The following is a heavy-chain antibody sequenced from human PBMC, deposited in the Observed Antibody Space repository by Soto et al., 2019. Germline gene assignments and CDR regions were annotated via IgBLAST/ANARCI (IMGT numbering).Heavy chain of an antibody. CDR3: AMVDVYVTPSPQDV. V-gene: IGHV1-18*01. D-gene: IGHD3-16*01. J-gene: IGHJ6*02. CDR1: GYTFTRYG. Sequence: QVQLVQSGAEVKNPGASVKVSCKASGYTFTRYGIGWARQAPGQGLEWMGWINTYNGNTNYAQNVQGRVTLTTDTSTNKAYMEVRSLRTNDTAKYYRAMVDVYVTPSPQDVWGQGTTVIVSS. CDR2: INTYNGNT.